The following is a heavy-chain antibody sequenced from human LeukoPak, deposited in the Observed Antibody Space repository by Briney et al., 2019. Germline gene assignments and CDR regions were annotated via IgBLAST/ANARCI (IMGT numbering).Heavy chain of an antibody. CDR2: ISSGGRTI. J-gene: IGHJ3*02. CDR3: ARPVVAATTPDTFDI. V-gene: IGHV3-11*04. D-gene: IGHD2-15*01. Sequence: PGGSLRLSCAASGFTFSDHYMDWVRQAPGKGLEWVSYISSGGRTIYYADSVKGRFTMSRDNAKNSLYLQMNSLRAEDTAVYYCARPVVAATTPDTFDIWGQGTMVTVSS. CDR1: GFTFSDHY.